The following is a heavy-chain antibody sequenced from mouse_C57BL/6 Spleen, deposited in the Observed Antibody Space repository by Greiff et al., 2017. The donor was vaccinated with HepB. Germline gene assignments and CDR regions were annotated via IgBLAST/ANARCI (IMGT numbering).Heavy chain of an antibody. D-gene: IGHD1-1*01. V-gene: IGHV1-81*01. Sequence: QVQLQQSGAELARPGASVKLSCKASGYTFTSYGISWVKQSTGQGLEWIGEIYPRSGNTYYNEKFKGKATLTADKSSSTAYMELRSLTSEDSAVYFCARGYDYVSSQYYYAMDYWGQGTSVPVSS. CDR2: IYPRSGNT. CDR1: GYTFTSYG. CDR3: ARGYDYVSSQYYYAMDY. J-gene: IGHJ4*01.